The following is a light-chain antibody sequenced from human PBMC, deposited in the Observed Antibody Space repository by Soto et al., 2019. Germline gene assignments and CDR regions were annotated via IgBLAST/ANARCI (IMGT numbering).Light chain of an antibody. Sequence: QSALTQPAYVSGSPGQSITISCTGTSSDVGSYNLVSWYQQHPGKAPKLMIYEGSKRPSGVSNRFSGFKSGNTASLTISGLQAEDEADYYCCSYAGSSTVVFGGGTKLTAL. CDR3: CSYAGSSTVV. CDR1: SSDVGSYNL. CDR2: EGS. V-gene: IGLV2-23*01. J-gene: IGLJ2*01.